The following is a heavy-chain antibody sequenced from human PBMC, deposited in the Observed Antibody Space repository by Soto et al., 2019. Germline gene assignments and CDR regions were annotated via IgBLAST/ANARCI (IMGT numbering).Heavy chain of an antibody. CDR2: MSHSGGS. Sequence: QVQLQHWGAGLLKPSETLFLTCAVYGGFVSSGSYYWSWIRQPPGKALEWLWEMSHSGGSHFNPYRKSGVARSEITSNNQFTTKMSSMTAADAAVYYGARVERGTATTLVDSFDIWGQGTMVTVSS. D-gene: IGHD1-1*01. V-gene: IGHV4-34*01. CDR3: ARVERGTATTLVDSFDI. CDR1: GGFVSSGSYY. J-gene: IGHJ3*02.